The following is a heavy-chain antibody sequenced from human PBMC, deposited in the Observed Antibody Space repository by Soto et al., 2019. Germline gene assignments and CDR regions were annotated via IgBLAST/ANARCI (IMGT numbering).Heavy chain of an antibody. Sequence: ESGGGLVQLGGSLRLSCAASGFTYSSYAMGWVRQAPGKGLEWVSAIGGGGITTYYADSVKGRFTMSRDNSKNTVFLQMNSLSAEDTAFYYCAKGSGGYRPYYFDSWGQGTLVTVSA. J-gene: IGHJ4*02. D-gene: IGHD5-18*01. CDR1: GFTYSSYA. CDR3: AKGSGGYRPYYFDS. V-gene: IGHV3-23*01. CDR2: IGGGGITT.